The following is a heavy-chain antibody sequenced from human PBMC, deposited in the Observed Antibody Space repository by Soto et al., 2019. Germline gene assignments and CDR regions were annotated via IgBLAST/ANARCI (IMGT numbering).Heavy chain of an antibody. CDR3: ARGYCSGGSCYSYFDY. CDR1: GFTFSSYA. Sequence: EVQLVESGEGLVQPGGSLRLSCAASGFTFSSYAMHWVRQAPGKGLEYVSAISSNGGSTYYADSVKGRFTISRDNSKNTLYLQMGSLRAEDMAVYYCARGYCSGGSCYSYFDYWGQGTLVTVSS. CDR2: ISSNGGST. D-gene: IGHD2-15*01. V-gene: IGHV3-64*02. J-gene: IGHJ4*02.